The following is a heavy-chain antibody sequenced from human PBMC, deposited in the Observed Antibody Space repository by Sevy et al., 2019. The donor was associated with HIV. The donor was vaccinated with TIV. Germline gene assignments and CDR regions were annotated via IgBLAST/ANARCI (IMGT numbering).Heavy chain of an antibody. CDR2: IYHRGNT. Sequence: SETLSLTCVVSGYSISSGYYWGWVRQPPGKGLQWIGNIYHRGNTYYNPSLQSRATLSVETSKNQFSLTMTSVTATDTAVYYCVRGSGGDRLDYYGLDVWGQGTTVTVSS. CDR1: GYSISSGYY. D-gene: IGHD2-15*01. J-gene: IGHJ6*02. CDR3: VRGSGGDRLDYYGLDV. V-gene: IGHV4-38-2*01.